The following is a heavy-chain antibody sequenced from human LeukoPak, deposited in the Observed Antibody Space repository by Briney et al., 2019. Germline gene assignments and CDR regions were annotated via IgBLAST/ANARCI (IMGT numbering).Heavy chain of an antibody. CDR1: GFTFSRFW. CDR2: INTDASNT. J-gene: IGHJ4*02. V-gene: IGHV3-74*01. Sequence: GGSLRLSCAASGFTFSRFWMHWVRQAPGKGLVWVSRINTDASNTIYADSVKGRFTISRDNAKNSLFLQMNSLRPEDTAIYYCARVTSSRNGDCWGQGTLVTVSS. CDR3: ARVTSSRNGDC. D-gene: IGHD2-2*01.